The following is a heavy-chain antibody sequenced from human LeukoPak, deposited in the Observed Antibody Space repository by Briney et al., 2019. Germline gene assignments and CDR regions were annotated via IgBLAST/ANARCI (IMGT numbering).Heavy chain of an antibody. CDR2: IYYSVST. J-gene: IGHJ4*01. CDR3: ARFYAARLGPLFDY. CDR1: GGSISSYY. V-gene: IGHV4-59*01. Sequence: AETYALNCTVSGGSISSYYWRWIRQAPGKGKERIGHIYYSVSTNFYPAPSLCVTISVDTSKNQFSLKLSSVTAADTAVYYCARFYAARLGPLFDYWGLGSLLFVSS. D-gene: IGHD3-16*01.